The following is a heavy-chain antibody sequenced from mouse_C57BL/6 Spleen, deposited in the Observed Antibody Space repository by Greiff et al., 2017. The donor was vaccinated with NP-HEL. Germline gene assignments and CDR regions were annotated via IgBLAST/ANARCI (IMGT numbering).Heavy chain of an antibody. D-gene: IGHD5-1*01. V-gene: IGHV3-6*01. Sequence: EVQLQQSGPGLVKPSQSLSLTCSVTGYSITSGYYWNWIRQFPGNKLEWMGYISYDGSNNYNPSLKNRISITRDTSKNQFFLKLNSVTTEDTATYYCARGEEYDWYFDVWGTGTTVTVSS. CDR2: ISYDGSN. CDR1: GYSITSGYY. J-gene: IGHJ1*03. CDR3: ARGEEYDWYFDV.